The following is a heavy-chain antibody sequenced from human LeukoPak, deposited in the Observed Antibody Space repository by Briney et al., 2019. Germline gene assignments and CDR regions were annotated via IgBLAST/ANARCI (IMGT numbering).Heavy chain of an antibody. J-gene: IGHJ3*02. V-gene: IGHV3-7*05. CDR2: IKQIKQDGSEK. D-gene: IGHD1-26*01. Sequence: PGGSLRLSCAASGFAISSFWMSWVRQAPGKGLEWVANIKQIKQDGSEKDYVDSVKGRFSISRDNAKNSLYLQMNSLRAEDTAVYYCARDRVGGFDMWGQGTMVTVSS. CDR1: GFAISSFW. CDR3: ARDRVGGFDM.